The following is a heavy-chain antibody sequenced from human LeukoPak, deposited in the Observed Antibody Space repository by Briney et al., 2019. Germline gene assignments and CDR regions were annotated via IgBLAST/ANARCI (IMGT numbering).Heavy chain of an antibody. Sequence: SGPTLVNPTQTLTLTCTFSGFSLRTSGVGVGWIRQPPAKALEWLALIYWDDDKRYSPSLKSRLTITKDTSKNQVVLTMTNMDPVDTATYYCAHIVAPVDAFDIWGQGTMVTVSS. V-gene: IGHV2-5*02. D-gene: IGHD5-12*01. J-gene: IGHJ3*02. CDR2: IYWDDDK. CDR1: GFSLRTSGVG. CDR3: AHIVAPVDAFDI.